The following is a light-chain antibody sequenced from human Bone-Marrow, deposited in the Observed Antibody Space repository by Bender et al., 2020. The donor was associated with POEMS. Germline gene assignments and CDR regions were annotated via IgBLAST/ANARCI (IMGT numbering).Light chain of an antibody. CDR2: INN. CDR1: SSNIGTNP. J-gene: IGLJ1*01. V-gene: IGLV1-44*01. CDR3: SSYSSSRIYV. Sequence: QSVLTQPPSASGTPGQRVTISCSGSSSNIGTNPVNWYQQLPGTAPKLLIYINNQRPSGVPDRFSGSKSGTSASLAISGLQSEDEADYYCSSYSSSRIYVFGAGTKVTVL.